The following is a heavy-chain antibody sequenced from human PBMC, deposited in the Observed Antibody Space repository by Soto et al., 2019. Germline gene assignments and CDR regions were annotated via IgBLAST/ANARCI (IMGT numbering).Heavy chain of an antibody. CDR2: INHSGST. V-gene: IGHV4-34*01. CDR1: GGSFSGYY. CDR3: ARALVAATGKYYYYYYGRDV. D-gene: IGHD2-15*01. J-gene: IGHJ6*02. Sequence: SETLSLTCAVYGGSFSGYYWSWIRQPPGKGLEWIGEINHSGSTNYNPSLKSRVTISVDTSKNQFSLKLSSVTAADTAVYYCARALVAATGKYYYYYYGRDVWGQGTMVT.